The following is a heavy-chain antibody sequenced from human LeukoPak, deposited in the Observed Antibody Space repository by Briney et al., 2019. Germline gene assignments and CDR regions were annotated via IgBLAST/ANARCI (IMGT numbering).Heavy chain of an antibody. J-gene: IGHJ6*02. D-gene: IGHD3-3*01. CDR2: IYYSGST. V-gene: IGHV4-59*01. CDR1: GGSISSYY. CDR3: ARGEVLRFTNYGMDV. Sequence: SETLSLTCNVSGGSISSYYWSWIRQPPGKGLEWIGYIYYSGSTNYNPSLKSRVTISVDTSKNQFSLKLSSVTAADTAVYYCARGEVLRFTNYGMDVWGQGTTVTVSS.